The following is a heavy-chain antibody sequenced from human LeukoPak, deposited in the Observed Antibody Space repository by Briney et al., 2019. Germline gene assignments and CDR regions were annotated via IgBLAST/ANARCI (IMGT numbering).Heavy chain of an antibody. Sequence: SETLSLTCSVSGGSISSHNHHWDWIRQPPGNGLEWIGSIHHSGVTYSNPSLKSRVTISVDTSKSQFSLKLSSVTAADTAVYYCARAWYSSGWYSGPWGQGTLVTVSS. V-gene: IGHV4-39*07. CDR1: GGSISSHNHH. CDR2: IHHSGVT. CDR3: ARAWYSSGWYSGP. D-gene: IGHD6-19*01. J-gene: IGHJ5*02.